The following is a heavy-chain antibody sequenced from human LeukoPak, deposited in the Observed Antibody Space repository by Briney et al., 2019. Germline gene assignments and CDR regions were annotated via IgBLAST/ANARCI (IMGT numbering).Heavy chain of an antibody. V-gene: IGHV3-7*01. J-gene: IGHJ5*01. CDR1: GFNLSYYS. Sequence: GGSLRLSCTASGFNLSYYSMSWVRQAPGKGLEWVANIKQDGSDKHYVDSVKGRFTISRDNGKNSLYLQMNSLRAEDTAVYYCARYNWLEFWGQGTLVTVSS. CDR3: ARYNWLEF. CDR2: IKQDGSDK.